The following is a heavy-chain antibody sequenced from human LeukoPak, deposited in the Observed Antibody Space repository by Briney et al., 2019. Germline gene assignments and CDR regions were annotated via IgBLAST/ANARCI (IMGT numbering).Heavy chain of an antibody. V-gene: IGHV1-18*04. Sequence: ASVKVSCKASVYSFTNCGISWVRQAPGQGLEWMGWISGFNVNANFAPKLQDRVTVTKDASTSTAYMELRSLRYDDTAVYYCARDERSAAAGSAYYLDSWGQGTLVTVSS. CDR3: ARDERSAAAGSAYYLDS. J-gene: IGHJ4*02. CDR2: ISGFNVNA. CDR1: VYSFTNCG. D-gene: IGHD6-13*01.